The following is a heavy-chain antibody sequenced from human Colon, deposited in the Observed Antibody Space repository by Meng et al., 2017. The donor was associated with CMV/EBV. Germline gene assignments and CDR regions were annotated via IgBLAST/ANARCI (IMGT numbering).Heavy chain of an antibody. V-gene: IGHV3-11*01. J-gene: IGHJ6*02. Sequence: GESLKISCAASGFKFNEFYMGWIRQAPGKGLEWVSYISGGSGTIYYADSVEGRFTISRDNAKKSLYLQMDSLRVEDTAVYYCAREKSSLYYHGMDVWGQGTTVTVSS. CDR2: ISGGSGTI. D-gene: IGHD3-10*01. CDR1: GFKFNEFY. CDR3: AREKSSLYYHGMDV.